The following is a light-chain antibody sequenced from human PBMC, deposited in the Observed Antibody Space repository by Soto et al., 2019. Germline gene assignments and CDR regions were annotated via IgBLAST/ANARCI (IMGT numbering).Light chain of an antibody. Sequence: DIQMTQSPSAISASVGDRVTITCRASQGISNYLAWFQQKPGQGPKRLIYGASNLQSGVPTRFSGSGSDTEFTLTISNMQPEDIATYYCLQHNAYPFTFGQGTKLEIK. CDR3: LQHNAYPFT. J-gene: IGKJ2*01. V-gene: IGKV1-17*03. CDR2: GAS. CDR1: QGISNY.